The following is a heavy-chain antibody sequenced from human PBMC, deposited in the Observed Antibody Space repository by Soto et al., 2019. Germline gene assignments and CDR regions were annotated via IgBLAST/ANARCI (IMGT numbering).Heavy chain of an antibody. CDR1: GGSISSSSYY. CDR3: ASFEGNYDLWSGYGMDV. Sequence: WETLSLTCTVSGGSISSSSYYWGGMRQPPGKGREGIGSIYYSGSTYYNPSLKSRVTISVDTSKNQISLKLSSMTAADTAVYYCASFEGNYDLWSGYGMDVWGQGTPVTVSS. D-gene: IGHD3-3*01. J-gene: IGHJ6*02. CDR2: IYYSGST. V-gene: IGHV4-39*01.